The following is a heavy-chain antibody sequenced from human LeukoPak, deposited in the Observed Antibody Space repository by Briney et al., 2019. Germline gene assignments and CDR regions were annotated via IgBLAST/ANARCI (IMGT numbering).Heavy chain of an antibody. CDR2: INPHSGGT. V-gene: IGHV1-2*02. CDR1: GDTFTAYY. Sequence: VASVKVSCKASGDTFTAYYMHWVRQSPGQGLEWMGWINPHSGGTNYAQKFQGRVTMTRDTSTSTAYMELSRLKSDDTAAYYCARDQGKMATITGYWGQGTLVTVSS. D-gene: IGHD5-24*01. CDR3: ARDQGKMATITGY. J-gene: IGHJ4*02.